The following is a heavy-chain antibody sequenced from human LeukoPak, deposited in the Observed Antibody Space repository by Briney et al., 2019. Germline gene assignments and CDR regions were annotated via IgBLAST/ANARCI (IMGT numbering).Heavy chain of an antibody. CDR3: AREGTMVRGVMDFAGMDV. CDR1: GYTCTSYG. CDR2: ISAYNGNT. V-gene: IGHV1-18*01. D-gene: IGHD3-10*01. Sequence: GASVKVSCKASGYTCTSYGISWVRQAPGQGLEWMGWISAYNGNTNYAQKLQGRVTMTTDTSTSTAYMELRSLRSDDTAVYYCAREGTMVRGVMDFAGMDVWGQGTTVTVSS. J-gene: IGHJ6*02.